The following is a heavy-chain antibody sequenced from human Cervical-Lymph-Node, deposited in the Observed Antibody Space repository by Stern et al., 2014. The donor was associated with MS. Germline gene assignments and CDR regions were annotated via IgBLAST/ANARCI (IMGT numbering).Heavy chain of an antibody. J-gene: IGHJ6*02. CDR1: GGSISSSNW. V-gene: IGHV4-4*02. Sequence: QVQLQESGPGLVKPSGTLSLTCAVSGGSISSSNWWSWVRQPPGKGLEWIAEIYPSGSTNYNPSRRSRVTISKDKSKNQFSLKVDSVTAADTAFYYCARVPFDYYAMDVWGQGTTVTVSS. CDR2: IYPSGST. CDR3: ARVPFDYYAMDV.